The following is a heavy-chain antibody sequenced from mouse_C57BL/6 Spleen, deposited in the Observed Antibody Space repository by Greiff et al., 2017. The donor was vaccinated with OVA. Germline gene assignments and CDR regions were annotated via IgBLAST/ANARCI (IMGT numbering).Heavy chain of an antibody. CDR1: GYSFTGYY. J-gene: IGHJ2*01. Sequence: EVQLQQSGPELVKPGASVKISCKASGYSFTGYYMNWVKQSPEKSLEWIGEINPSTGGTTYNQKFKAKATLTVYKSSSTAYMQLKSLTSEDSAVYYCAREKIYDYGGDFDYWGQGTTLTVSS. V-gene: IGHV1-42*01. D-gene: IGHD2-4*01. CDR3: AREKIYDYGGDFDY. CDR2: INPSTGGT.